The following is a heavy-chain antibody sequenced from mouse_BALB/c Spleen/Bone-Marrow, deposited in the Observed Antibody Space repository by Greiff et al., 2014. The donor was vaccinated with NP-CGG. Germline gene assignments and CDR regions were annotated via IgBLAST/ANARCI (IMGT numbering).Heavy chain of an antibody. V-gene: IGHV5-17*02. Sequence: VHVKQSGGGLVQPGGSRKLSCAASGFTFSSFGMHWVRQAPEKGLEWVAYISNGSGTIYYADTVKGRFTISRDNPKNTLFLQMTSLRSEDTAMYYCARKGAMITHYYAMDYWGQGTSVTVSS. D-gene: IGHD2-4*01. CDR2: ISNGSGTI. J-gene: IGHJ4*01. CDR1: GFTFSSFG. CDR3: ARKGAMITHYYAMDY.